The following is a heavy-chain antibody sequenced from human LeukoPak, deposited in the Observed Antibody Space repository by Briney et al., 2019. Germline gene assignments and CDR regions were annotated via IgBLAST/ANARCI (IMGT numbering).Heavy chain of an antibody. J-gene: IGHJ4*02. V-gene: IGHV1-3*01. CDR1: GYTFTDYA. CDR3: ARGRWVAPRQGYYLDY. D-gene: IGHD5-12*01. Sequence: EASVKVSCKASGYTFTDYAMQWVRQAPGQRVEWMGWINAGNGDTKYSQMFQGRVTITRDTSASTAYMELSSLRSEDTAVYYCARGRWVAPRQGYYLDYWGQGTLVTVSS. CDR2: INAGNGDT.